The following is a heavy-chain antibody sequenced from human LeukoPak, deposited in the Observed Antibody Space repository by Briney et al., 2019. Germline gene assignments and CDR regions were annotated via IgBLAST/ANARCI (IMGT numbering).Heavy chain of an antibody. J-gene: IGHJ4*02. Sequence: GASVKVSCKASGYSFTGHYIHWVRQAPGQGLEWMGWINTNSGGTNYAQKFQGRVTMTRDTSINSAYMELRRLRSDDTAVYYCARDGNCSGGSCSLDYWGQGTLVTVSS. CDR2: INTNSGGT. D-gene: IGHD2-15*01. CDR1: GYSFTGHY. CDR3: ARDGNCSGGSCSLDY. V-gene: IGHV1-2*02.